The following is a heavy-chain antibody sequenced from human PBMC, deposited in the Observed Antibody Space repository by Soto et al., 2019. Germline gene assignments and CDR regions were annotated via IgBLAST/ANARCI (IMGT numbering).Heavy chain of an antibody. Sequence: QVQLQESGPGLVKPSQTLSLTCTVSGGSISSGDYYWSWIRQPPGKGREGIGYIYYSGSTYYNPSLKSRVTISVDTSKTQCSMKLRSVTAADTDGYCGARDRVDTPVAHEYWGQGTLVTVPS. CDR2: IYYSGST. D-gene: IGHD5-18*01. CDR3: ARDRVDTPVAHEY. CDR1: GGSISSGDYY. J-gene: IGHJ4*02. V-gene: IGHV4-30-4*01.